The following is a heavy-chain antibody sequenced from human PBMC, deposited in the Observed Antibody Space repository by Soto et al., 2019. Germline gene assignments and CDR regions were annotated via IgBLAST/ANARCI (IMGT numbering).Heavy chain of an antibody. D-gene: IGHD5-18*01. J-gene: IGHJ4*02. CDR3: AKLVQLWSPLDY. V-gene: IGHV3-23*01. Sequence: GSLRLSCAASGFTFGSYAMTWVRQAPGKGLEWVSVISGSGGSTYYADSVKGRFTISRDNSKNTLYLQMNSLRAEDTALYYCAKLVQLWSPLDYWGQGTLVTVSS. CDR2: ISGSGGST. CDR1: GFTFGSYA.